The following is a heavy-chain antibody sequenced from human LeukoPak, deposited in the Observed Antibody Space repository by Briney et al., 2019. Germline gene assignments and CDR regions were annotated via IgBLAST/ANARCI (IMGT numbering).Heavy chain of an antibody. CDR2: IYYSGST. Sequence: PSETLSLTCTVSGGSISSSSYYWGWIRQPPGKGLEWIGSIYYSGSTYYNPSLKSRVTISVDTSKNQFSLKLSSVTAADTAVYYCARNAYSSSYTEFDYWGQGTLVTVSS. CDR3: ARNAYSSSYTEFDY. J-gene: IGHJ4*02. CDR1: GGSISSSSYY. D-gene: IGHD6-13*01. V-gene: IGHV4-39*01.